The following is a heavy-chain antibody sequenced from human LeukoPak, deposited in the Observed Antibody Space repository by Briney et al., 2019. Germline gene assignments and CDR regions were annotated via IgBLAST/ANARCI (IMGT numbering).Heavy chain of an antibody. D-gene: IGHD3-10*01. CDR3: AGGIKDYGSGSYDY. J-gene: IGHJ4*02. Sequence: SETLSLTCAVYGGSFSGYYWSWIRQPPGKGLEWIGEINHSGSTNYNPSLKSRVTISVDTSKNQFSLKLSSVTAADTAVYYCAGGIKDYGSGSYDYWGQGTLVTVSS. CDR2: INHSGST. CDR1: GGSFSGYY. V-gene: IGHV4-34*01.